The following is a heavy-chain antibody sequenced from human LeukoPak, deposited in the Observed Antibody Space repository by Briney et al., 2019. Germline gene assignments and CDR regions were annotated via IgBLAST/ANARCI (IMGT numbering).Heavy chain of an antibody. Sequence: ASVKVSCKASGYTFTSYGISWVRQAPGQGLEWMGWISAYNGNTNYAQKLQGRVTMTTDTSTSTAYMELRSLRSDDTAVYYCAXXXXXXSXSCYLYYYYYYAMDVWGQGTTVTVSS. CDR1: GYTFTSYG. J-gene: IGHJ6*02. CDR3: AXXXXXXSXSCYLYYYYYYAMDV. D-gene: IGHD2-2*01. CDR2: ISAYNGNT. V-gene: IGHV1-18*01.